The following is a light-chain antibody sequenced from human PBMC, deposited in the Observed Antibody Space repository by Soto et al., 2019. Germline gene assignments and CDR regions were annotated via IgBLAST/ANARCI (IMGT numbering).Light chain of an antibody. Sequence: QAVVTQPPSASGTPGQRVTISCSGSSSNIGLNTVTWYQHLPRAAPKLLIYTNDQRPSGVPDRFSASKSGTAASLAISGLQSEDEADYYCVAWDDSLNGYVFGTGTKLTVL. CDR2: TND. CDR1: SSNIGLNT. J-gene: IGLJ1*01. CDR3: VAWDDSLNGYV. V-gene: IGLV1-44*01.